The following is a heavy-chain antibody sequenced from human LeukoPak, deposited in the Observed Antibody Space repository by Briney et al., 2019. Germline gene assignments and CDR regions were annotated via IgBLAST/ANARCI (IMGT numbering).Heavy chain of an antibody. CDR1: GGAISSTTYY. CDR2: ISYSGST. D-gene: IGHD5-18*01. Sequence: SQTLSLTCTVSGGAISSTTYYWGWIRQPPGKGLEWVGSISYSGSTYYNPSLKSRVTIFLETSKNQFSLKLSSVTASDTAVCYCARMDAYIFGYADYWGQGTLVTVSS. CDR3: ARMDAYIFGYADY. J-gene: IGHJ4*02. V-gene: IGHV4-39*01.